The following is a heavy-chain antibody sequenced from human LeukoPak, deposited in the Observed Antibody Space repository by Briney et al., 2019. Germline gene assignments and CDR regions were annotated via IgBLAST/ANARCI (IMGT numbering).Heavy chain of an antibody. V-gene: IGHV4-4*07. CDR1: SGSISSYY. J-gene: IGHJ4*02. D-gene: IGHD6-19*01. Sequence: PSETLSVTCTVSSGSISSYYWSWIRQPAGKGLEWIGRIYTTGSTNYNPSLKSRVNMSVDTSKNQFSLKLSSVTAADMAVYYCARQVAVARKAGFDFWGQRTLVTVSS. CDR3: ARQVAVARKAGFDF. CDR2: IYTTGST.